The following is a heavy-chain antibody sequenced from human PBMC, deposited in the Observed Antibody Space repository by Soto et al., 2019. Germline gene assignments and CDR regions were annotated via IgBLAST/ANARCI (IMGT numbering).Heavy chain of an antibody. V-gene: IGHV3-23*01. CDR3: AKDDLVASSGYYYYYFEY. D-gene: IGHD3-22*01. J-gene: IGHJ4*02. Sequence: SLRLSCAASGFTFSSYAMSWVRQAPGKGLEWVSAISGSGGSTYYADSVKGRFTISRDNSKNTLYLQMNSLRAEDTAVYYCAKDDLVASSGYYYYYFEYWGQGTLVTVSS. CDR2: ISGSGGST. CDR1: GFTFSSYA.